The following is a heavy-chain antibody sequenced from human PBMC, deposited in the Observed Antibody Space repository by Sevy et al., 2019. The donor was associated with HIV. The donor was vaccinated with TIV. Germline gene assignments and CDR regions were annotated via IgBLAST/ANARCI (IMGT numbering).Heavy chain of an antibody. J-gene: IGHJ3*02. Sequence: GGSLRLSCAASGFTFSSYAMSWVRQAPGKGLEWVSAISGSGGSTNYADSVKGRFTISRDNSKNTLYLQMNSLRAEDTAVYYCAPKRGIVVVTADADDAFDIWGQGTMVTVSS. D-gene: IGHD2-21*02. V-gene: IGHV3-23*01. CDR3: APKRGIVVVTADADDAFDI. CDR2: ISGSGGST. CDR1: GFTFSSYA.